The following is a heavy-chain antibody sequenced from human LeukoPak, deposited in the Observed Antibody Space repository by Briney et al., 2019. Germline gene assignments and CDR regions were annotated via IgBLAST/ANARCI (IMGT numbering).Heavy chain of an antibody. J-gene: IGHJ4*02. CDR1: GYTLTELS. D-gene: IGHD6-13*01. CDR2: FDPEDGET. V-gene: IGHV1-24*01. CDR3: ATRGYSSSWYVY. Sequence: ASVKVSCKVSGYTLTELSMHWVRQAPGKGLEWMGGFDPEDGETIYAQKFQGRVTITEDTSTDTAYMELSSLRSEDTAVYYCATRGYSSSWYVYWGQGTLVTVSS.